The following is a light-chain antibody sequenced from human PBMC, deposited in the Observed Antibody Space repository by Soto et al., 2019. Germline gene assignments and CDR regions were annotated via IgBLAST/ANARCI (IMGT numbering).Light chain of an antibody. V-gene: IGLV1-47*01. CDR3: AAWDDSLSGNV. CDR2: RNN. CDR1: SSNIGSNY. J-gene: IGLJ6*01. Sequence: QSVLTQPPSASGTPGQRVTISCSGSSSNIGSNYVYWYQQLPGTAPKLLIYRNNQRPSGVPDRFFGSKSGTSASLAISGLRSEDEADYYCAAWDDSLSGNVFGSGTQLTVL.